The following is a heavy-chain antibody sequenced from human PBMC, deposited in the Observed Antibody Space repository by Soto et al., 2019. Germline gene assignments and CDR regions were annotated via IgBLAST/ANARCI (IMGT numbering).Heavy chain of an antibody. CDR1: GFTVSSNY. CDR2: IYSGGST. V-gene: IGHV3-53*01. J-gene: IGHJ3*02. CDR3: ARNYDSTAGGAFDI. D-gene: IGHD3-22*01. Sequence: EVQLVESGGGLIQPGGSLRLSCAASGFTVSSNYMSWVRQAPGKGREWVSVIYSGGSTYYADSVKGRFTISRDNSKNTLYLQMNGLRAEDTAVYYCARNYDSTAGGAFDIWGQGTMVTVSS.